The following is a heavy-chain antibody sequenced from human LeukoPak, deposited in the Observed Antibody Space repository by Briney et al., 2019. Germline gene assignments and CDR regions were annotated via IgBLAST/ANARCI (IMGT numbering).Heavy chain of an antibody. CDR2: IYHSGST. CDR1: GYSISSGYY. V-gene: IGHV4-38-2*02. Sequence: SETLSLTCTVSGYSISSGYYWGWIRQPPGKGLEWIGSIYHSGSTYYNPSLKSRVTISVDTSKNQFSLKLSSVTAADTAVYYCARVVGELLPSGFSDYWGQGTLVTVSS. J-gene: IGHJ4*02. CDR3: ARVVGELLPSGFSDY. D-gene: IGHD1-26*01.